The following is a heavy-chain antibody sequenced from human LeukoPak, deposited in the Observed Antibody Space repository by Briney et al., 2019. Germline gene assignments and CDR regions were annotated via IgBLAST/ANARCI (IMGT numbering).Heavy chain of an antibody. D-gene: IGHD2-2*01. Sequence: SETLSLTCTVSGGSISSYYWSWIRQPPGKGLEWIGYTYTSGSTNYNPSLKSRVTISVDTSKNQFSLKLSSVTAADTAVYYCARRGDQLLPYDYWGQGTLVTVSS. J-gene: IGHJ4*02. CDR2: TYTSGST. CDR3: ARRGDQLLPYDY. V-gene: IGHV4-4*09. CDR1: GGSISSYY.